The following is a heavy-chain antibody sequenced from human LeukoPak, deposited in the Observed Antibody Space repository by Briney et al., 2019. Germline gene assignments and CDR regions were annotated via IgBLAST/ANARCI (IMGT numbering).Heavy chain of an antibody. CDR1: GGTFSIYA. Sequence: SVTVSFTASGGTFSIYAISWVRQAPGQGLEWMGRIIPILGIANYAQKFQGRVTITAGKSTSTAYRELSSLRSEDTAVYYCAQEGDSSAHVGYFDYWGQGTLVTVSS. CDR3: AQEGDSSAHVGYFDY. J-gene: IGHJ4*02. CDR2: IIPILGIA. D-gene: IGHD3-22*01. V-gene: IGHV1-69*04.